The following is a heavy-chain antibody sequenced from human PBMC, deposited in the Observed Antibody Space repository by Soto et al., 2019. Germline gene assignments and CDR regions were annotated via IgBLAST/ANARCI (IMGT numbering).Heavy chain of an antibody. Sequence: ASGKVSCKASGYTFTSYYMHWVRQAPGQGLEWMGIINPSGGSTSYAQKFQGRVTMTRDTSTSTVYMELSSLRSEDTAVYYCARGPKMVRGVITQFYFDYWGQGTLVTVSS. CDR3: ARGPKMVRGVITQFYFDY. J-gene: IGHJ4*02. CDR2: INPSGGST. CDR1: GYTFTSYY. D-gene: IGHD3-10*01. V-gene: IGHV1-46*01.